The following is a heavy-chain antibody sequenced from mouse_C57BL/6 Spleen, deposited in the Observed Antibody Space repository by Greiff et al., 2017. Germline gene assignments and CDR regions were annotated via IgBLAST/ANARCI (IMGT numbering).Heavy chain of an antibody. CDR1: GYAFTNYL. V-gene: IGHV1-54*01. CDR3: AREEGGVFAY. J-gene: IGHJ3*01. Sequence: QVQLQQSGAELVRPGTSVKVSCKASGYAFTNYLIEWVKQRPGQGLEWIGVINPGSGGTNYNEKFKGKATLTADKSSSTAYMQLSSLTSEDSAVYVCAREEGGVFAYWGQGTLVTVSA. CDR2: INPGSGGT. D-gene: IGHD1-1*02.